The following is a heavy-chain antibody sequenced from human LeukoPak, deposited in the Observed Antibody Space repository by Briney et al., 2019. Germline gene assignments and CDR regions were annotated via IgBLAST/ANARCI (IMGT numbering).Heavy chain of an antibody. CDR1: GFTFSNYN. J-gene: IGHJ4*02. Sequence: GGSLRLSCAASGFTFSNYNMSWVRQAPGKGLEWVANIKQDGSEKYYEDSVKGRFTISRDNAKNSLYLQMNSLRAEDTAVYYCARERSPYDILTGYYFDYWGQGTLVTVSS. CDR3: ARERSPYDILTGYYFDY. D-gene: IGHD3-9*01. V-gene: IGHV3-7*01. CDR2: IKQDGSEK.